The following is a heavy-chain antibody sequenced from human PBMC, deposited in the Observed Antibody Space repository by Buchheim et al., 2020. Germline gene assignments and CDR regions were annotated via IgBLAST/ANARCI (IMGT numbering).Heavy chain of an antibody. CDR2: ISGSGGGT. CDR1: GFTFSIYW. V-gene: IGHV3-23*04. J-gene: IGHJ4*02. D-gene: IGHD5-12*01. CDR3: AKRGYGLGDFDY. Sequence: EVQLVESGGGLVQPGGSLRLSCAVSGFTFSIYWMSWVRQAPGKGLEWVSSISGSGGGTYYADSVKGRFTISRDNSKNTLYMQMNSLRAEDTAVYHCAKRGYGLGDFDYWGQGTL.